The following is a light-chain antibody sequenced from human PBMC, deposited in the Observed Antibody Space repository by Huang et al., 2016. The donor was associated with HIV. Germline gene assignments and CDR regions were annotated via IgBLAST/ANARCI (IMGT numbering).Light chain of an antibody. CDR3: QQYYSPPYT. Sequence: DIQMTQSPSSLSSSVGDRVTITCRASQDISNSLAWYQQLPGKAPKLLLAAASRLEGGVPSRFSGRGSGADYTRTINSLQPEDFATYYCQQYYSPPYTFGQGTKLEIK. CDR2: AAS. V-gene: IGKV1-NL1*01. J-gene: IGKJ2*01. CDR1: QDISNS.